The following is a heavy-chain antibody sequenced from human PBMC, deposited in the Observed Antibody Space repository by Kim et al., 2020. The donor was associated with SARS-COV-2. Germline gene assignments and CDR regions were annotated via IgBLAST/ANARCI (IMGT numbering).Heavy chain of an antibody. Sequence: ASVKVSCKASGYTFTSYAMHWVRQAPGQRLEWMGWINAGNGNTKYLQKFQGRVTITRDTSASTAYMELRSLRSEDTAVYYCARVPRSRTRITMVRGVINYYYGMDVWGQGTTVTVSS. CDR1: GYTFTSYA. V-gene: IGHV1-3*01. CDR2: INAGNGNT. J-gene: IGHJ6*02. CDR3: ARVPRSRTRITMVRGVINYYYGMDV. D-gene: IGHD3-10*01.